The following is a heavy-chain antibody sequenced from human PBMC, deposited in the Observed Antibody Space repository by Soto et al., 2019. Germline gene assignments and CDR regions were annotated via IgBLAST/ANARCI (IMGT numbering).Heavy chain of an antibody. D-gene: IGHD5-12*01. V-gene: IGHV1-69*02. CDR1: GGTFSSYT. CDR2: IIPILGIA. CDR3: ARGPPGYGTAEYFQH. Sequence: ASVKVSCKASGGTFSSYTISCVRQAPGQGLEWMGRIIPILGIANYAQKFQGRVTITADKSTSTAYMELSSLRSEDTAVYYCARGPPGYGTAEYFQHWGQGTLVTVSS. J-gene: IGHJ1*01.